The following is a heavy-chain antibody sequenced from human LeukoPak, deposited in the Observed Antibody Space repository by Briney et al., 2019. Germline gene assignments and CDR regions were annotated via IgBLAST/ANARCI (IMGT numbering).Heavy chain of an antibody. V-gene: IGHV4-30-4*01. CDR2: IYYSGST. D-gene: IGHD4-17*01. Sequence: SETLSLTCTVSGGSISSGDYYWSWIRQPPGKGLEWIGYIYYSGSTYYNPSLKSRVTISVDTSKNQFSLKLCSVTAADTAVYYCARDRAVTRDFDYWGQGTLVTVSS. J-gene: IGHJ4*02. CDR3: ARDRAVTRDFDY. CDR1: GGSISSGDYY.